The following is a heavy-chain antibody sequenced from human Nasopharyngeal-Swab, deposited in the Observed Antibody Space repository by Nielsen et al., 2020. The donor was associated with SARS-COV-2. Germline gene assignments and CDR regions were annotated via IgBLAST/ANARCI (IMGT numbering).Heavy chain of an antibody. V-gene: IGHV1-18*01. CDR1: GYTFTSYG. D-gene: IGHD3-3*01. J-gene: IGHJ4*02. CDR3: ARENSPPTYYDFWSGYSPNYFDY. CDR2: ISAYNGNT. Sequence: ASVKVSCKASGYTFTSYGIGWVRQAPGQGLEWMGWISAYNGNTNYAQKLQGRVTMTTDTSTSTAYMELRSLRSDDTAVYYCARENSPPTYYDFWSGYSPNYFDYWGQGTLVTVSS.